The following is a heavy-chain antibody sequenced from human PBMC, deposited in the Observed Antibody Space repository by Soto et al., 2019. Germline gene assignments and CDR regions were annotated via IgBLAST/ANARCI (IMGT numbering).Heavy chain of an antibody. D-gene: IGHD3-9*01. Sequence: SETLSLTCTVSGGSISSYYWSWIRQSPGKGLEWIGYIYYSGSTNYNPSLKSRVTISVDTSKNHFSLQLSSVTAADTAVYYRAREWILTGRDYFDYWGQGTLVTVSS. CDR2: IYYSGST. V-gene: IGHV4-59*01. CDR3: AREWILTGRDYFDY. CDR1: GGSISSYY. J-gene: IGHJ4*02.